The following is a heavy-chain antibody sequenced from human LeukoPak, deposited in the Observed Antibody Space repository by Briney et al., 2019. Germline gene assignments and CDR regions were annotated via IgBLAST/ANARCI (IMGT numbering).Heavy chain of an antibody. D-gene: IGHD3-10*01. Sequence: ASVKVSCKVSGYTLTKLSTHWVRQAPGKGLEWMGGFDPEDGETIYAQKFQGRVTMTEDTSTDTAYMELSSLRSEDTAVYYCATINYYGSGSYLYYYYYVDVWGKGTTVTVSS. J-gene: IGHJ6*03. CDR2: FDPEDGET. CDR1: GYTLTKLS. CDR3: ATINYYGSGSYLYYYYYVDV. V-gene: IGHV1-24*01.